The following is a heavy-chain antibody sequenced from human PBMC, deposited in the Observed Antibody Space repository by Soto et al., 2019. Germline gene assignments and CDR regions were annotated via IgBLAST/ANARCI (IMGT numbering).Heavy chain of an antibody. J-gene: IGHJ5*02. V-gene: IGHV1-18*01. CDR2: ISTYKGNT. D-gene: IGHD3-10*01. CDR3: ARGVGSGSYYNQYNWFDP. Sequence: GPSVKVSCKTSGYTITSYGISWVRQAPGQGLEWMGWISTYKGNTNYAQKFQGRVTMTTDTSTSTAYMELRSLRSDDTAVYYCARGVGSGSYYNQYNWFDPWGQGTLVTVSS. CDR1: GYTITSYG.